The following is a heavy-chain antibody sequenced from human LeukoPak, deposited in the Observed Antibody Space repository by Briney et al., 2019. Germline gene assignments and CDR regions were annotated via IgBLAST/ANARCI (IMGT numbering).Heavy chain of an antibody. CDR2: IKQDGSEK. CDR3: AFRGDYYYYGMDV. J-gene: IGHJ6*02. Sequence: AGGSLRLSCAASGFTFSSYWMSWVRQAPGKRLEWVANIKQDGSEKYYVDSVKGRFTISRDNAKNSLYLQMNSLRAEDTAVYYCAFRGDYYYYGMDVWGQGTTVTVSS. CDR1: GFTFSSYW. D-gene: IGHD3-10*01. V-gene: IGHV3-7*01.